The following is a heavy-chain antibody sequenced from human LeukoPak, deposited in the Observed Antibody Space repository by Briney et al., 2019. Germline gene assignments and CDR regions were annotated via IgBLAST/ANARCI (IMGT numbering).Heavy chain of an antibody. Sequence: SETLSLTRAVYGGSFSGYYWSWIRQPPGKGLEWIGEINHSGSTNYNPSLKSRVTISVDTSKNQFSLKLSSVTAADTAVYYCARGQPDYYDIFDYWGQGTLVTVSS. D-gene: IGHD3-22*01. CDR1: GGSFSGYY. J-gene: IGHJ4*02. CDR2: INHSGST. CDR3: ARGQPDYYDIFDY. V-gene: IGHV4-34*01.